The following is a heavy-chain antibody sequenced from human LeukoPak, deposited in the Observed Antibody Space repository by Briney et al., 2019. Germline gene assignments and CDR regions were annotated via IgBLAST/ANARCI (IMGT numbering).Heavy chain of an antibody. CDR2: MNPNSGNT. D-gene: IGHD1-1*01. J-gene: IGHJ6*02. CDR3: ARGLSWTTGYYYYYGMDV. Sequence: GASVKVSRKASGYTFTSYDINWVRQATGQGLEWMGWMNPNSGNTGYAQKFQGRVTMTRNTSISTAYMELSSLRSEDTAVYYCARGLSWTTGYYYYYGMDVWGQGTTVTVSS. CDR1: GYTFTSYD. V-gene: IGHV1-8*01.